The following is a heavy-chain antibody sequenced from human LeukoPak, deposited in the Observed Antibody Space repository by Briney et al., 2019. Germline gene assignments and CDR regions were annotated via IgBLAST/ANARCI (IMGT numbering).Heavy chain of an antibody. V-gene: IGHV4-39*01. D-gene: IGHD1-26*01. CDR2: IYYSGST. CDR3: ASIRSSTLDY. J-gene: IGHJ4*02. Sequence: PSETLSLTCTVSGGSISSGSYYWGWIRQPPGKGLEWIGSIYYSGSTYYNPSLKSRVTISVDTSKNQFSLKLSSVTAADTAVYYCASIRSSTLDYWGQGTLVTVSS. CDR1: GGSISSGSYY.